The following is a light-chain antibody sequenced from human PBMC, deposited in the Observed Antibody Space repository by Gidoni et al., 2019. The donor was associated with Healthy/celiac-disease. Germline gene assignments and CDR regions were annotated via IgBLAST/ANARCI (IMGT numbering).Light chain of an antibody. V-gene: IGKV3-11*01. CDR2: DAS. J-gene: IGKJ4*01. CDR1: QSVSSY. CDR3: QQRSNWLT. Sequence: EIVLIQSPATLSLSPGERATLACRASQSVSSYLAWYQQKPGQAPRLLIYDASNRATGVPARFSGSGSGTDFTLTISSLEPEDFAVYYCQQRSNWLTFXGXTKVEIK.